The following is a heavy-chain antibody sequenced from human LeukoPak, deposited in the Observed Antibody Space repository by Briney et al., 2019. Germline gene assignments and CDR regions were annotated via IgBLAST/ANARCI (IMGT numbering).Heavy chain of an antibody. J-gene: IGHJ4*02. CDR1: GFTFDDYA. CDR3: AKGYCSSISCHADY. V-gene: IGHV3-9*01. Sequence: PGGSLRLSCAVSGFTFDDYAMHWVRQAPGKGLEWVSGISWNRGSIGYADSVKGRFTIPRDNAKMSLYLQMNSLRAEDTALYYCAKGYCSSISCHADYWGQGTLVTASS. CDR2: ISWNRGSI. D-gene: IGHD2-2*01.